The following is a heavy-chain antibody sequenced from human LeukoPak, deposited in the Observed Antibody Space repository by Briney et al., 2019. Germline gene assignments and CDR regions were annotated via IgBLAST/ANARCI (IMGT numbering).Heavy chain of an antibody. V-gene: IGHV3-48*04. Sequence: GGSLRLSCAASGFTFSRLAMTWVRQAPGKGLEWVSYISGSSGSMYYADSVKGRFTISRDNAKNSLYLQMNSLRAEDTAVYFCARGSGYDYAPSGYWGQGTLVTVSS. CDR3: ARGSGYDYAPSGY. CDR1: GFTFSRLA. D-gene: IGHD5-12*01. J-gene: IGHJ4*02. CDR2: ISGSSGSM.